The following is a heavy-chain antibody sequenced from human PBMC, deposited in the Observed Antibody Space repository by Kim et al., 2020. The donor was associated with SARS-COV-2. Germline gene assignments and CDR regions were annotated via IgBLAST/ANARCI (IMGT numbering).Heavy chain of an antibody. CDR2: ISGDGGST. Sequence: GGSLRLSCAASGFTFDDYAMHWVRQAPGKGLEWVSLISGDGGSTYYADSVKGRFTISRDNSKNSLYLQMNSLRTEDTALYYCAKAPADPMIVVGFDYWGRGTLVTVSS. V-gene: IGHV3-43*02. CDR1: GFTFDDYA. D-gene: IGHD3-22*01. J-gene: IGHJ4*02. CDR3: AKAPADPMIVVGFDY.